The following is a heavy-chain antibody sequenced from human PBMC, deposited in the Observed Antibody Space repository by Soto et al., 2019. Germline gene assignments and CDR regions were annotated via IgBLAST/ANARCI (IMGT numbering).Heavy chain of an antibody. CDR3: ALAAKRYFDK. CDR2: IIPVLGPA. Sequence: QVQLVQSGAEVKKPGSSVKVSCTASGTTFNTFAISWVRQAPGQGLEWMGGIIPVLGPAFYSQKFQGRVTITADTSTTTAYLELSSLRSEDTAVYYCALAAKRYFDKWGQGTLVTVSS. V-gene: IGHV1-69*06. CDR1: GTTFNTFA. J-gene: IGHJ4*02.